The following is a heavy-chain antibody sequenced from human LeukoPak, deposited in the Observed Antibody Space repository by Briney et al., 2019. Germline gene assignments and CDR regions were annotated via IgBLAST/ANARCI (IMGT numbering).Heavy chain of an antibody. D-gene: IGHD5-24*01. Sequence: PGGSLRLSCATSGFSFGSKFLNWVRQDPGKGLQHVSSIDTTGYTYYADAVKGRFTISRDNAKNSLYLQMNSLRAEDTAVYYCARELYTRDGYNSYMDVWGRGTTVTVSS. J-gene: IGHJ6*03. V-gene: IGHV3-21*01. CDR3: ARELYTRDGYNSYMDV. CDR2: IDTTGYT. CDR1: GFSFGSKF.